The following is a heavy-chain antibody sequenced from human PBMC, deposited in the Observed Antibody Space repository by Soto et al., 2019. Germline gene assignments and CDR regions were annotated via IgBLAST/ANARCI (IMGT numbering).Heavy chain of an antibody. J-gene: IGHJ6*02. Sequence: SETLSLTCTVSGGSISSSSYYWGWIRQPPGKGLEWIGSIYYSGSTYYNPSLKSRVTISVDTSKNQFSLKLSSVTAADTAVYYCARLWFGAYGMDVWGQGTTVTVSS. CDR1: GGSISSSSYY. V-gene: IGHV4-39*01. CDR2: IYYSGST. CDR3: ARLWFGAYGMDV. D-gene: IGHD3-10*01.